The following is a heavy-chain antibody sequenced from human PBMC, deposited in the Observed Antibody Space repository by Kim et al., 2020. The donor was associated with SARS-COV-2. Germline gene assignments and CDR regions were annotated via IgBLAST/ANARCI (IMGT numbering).Heavy chain of an antibody. J-gene: IGHJ6*02. Sequence: GGSLRLSCTASGFTFGDYAMSWVRQAPGKGLEWVGFIRSKAYGGTTEYAASVKGRFTISRDDSKSIAYRQMNSLKTEDTAVYYCTRGRITIFGVVISYGMDVWGQGTTVTVSS. D-gene: IGHD3-3*01. CDR1: GFTFGDYA. V-gene: IGHV3-49*04. CDR3: TRGRITIFGVVISYGMDV. CDR2: IRSKAYGGTT.